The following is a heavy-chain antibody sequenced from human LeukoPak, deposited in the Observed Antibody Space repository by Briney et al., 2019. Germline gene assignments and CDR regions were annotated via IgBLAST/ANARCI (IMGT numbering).Heavy chain of an antibody. V-gene: IGHV3-9*01. CDR3: AKGGYILTGTMEDYFDY. J-gene: IGHJ4*02. Sequence: PGRSLRLSCAASGFTFADYSMQWVRLAPGKGMGWVSGISWNSGSIGYADSVKGRFTMSRDNAKNSLYLQMNSLRAEDTALYYCAKGGYILTGTMEDYFDYWGQGTLVTVSS. CDR1: GFTFADYS. D-gene: IGHD3-9*01. CDR2: ISWNSGSI.